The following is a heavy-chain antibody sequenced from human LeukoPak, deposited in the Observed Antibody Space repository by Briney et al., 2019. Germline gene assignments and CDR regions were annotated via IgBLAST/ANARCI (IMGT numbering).Heavy chain of an antibody. CDR2: ISWNSGSI. CDR1: GFTFDDDA. V-gene: IGHV3-9*01. Sequence: GGSLRLSCAASGFTFDDDAMHWVRQAPGKGLEWVSGISWNSGSIGYADSVKGRYTISRDNAKNSLYLQMNSLRAEDTALYYCAKDSRAVAELPDAFDIWGQGTMVTVSS. CDR3: AKDSRAVAELPDAFDI. D-gene: IGHD6-19*01. J-gene: IGHJ3*02.